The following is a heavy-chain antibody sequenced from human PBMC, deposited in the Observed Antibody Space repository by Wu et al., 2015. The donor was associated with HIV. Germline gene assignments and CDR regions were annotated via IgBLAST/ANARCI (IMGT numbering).Heavy chain of an antibody. Sequence: QVQLVQSGAEMKKPGSSVKVSCKTSGGIFSSSAIAWVRQAPGQGLEWMGVIIPIFGAPQYAQKFQGRVTITADESTSTAYMELSSLRSEDTAVYYCARLRYCSSTSCYLAEAFDIWGQGTMVTVSS. CDR3: ARLRYCSSTSCYLAEAFDI. CDR2: IIPIFGAP. D-gene: IGHD2-2*01. J-gene: IGHJ3*02. CDR1: GGIFSSSA. V-gene: IGHV1-69*12.